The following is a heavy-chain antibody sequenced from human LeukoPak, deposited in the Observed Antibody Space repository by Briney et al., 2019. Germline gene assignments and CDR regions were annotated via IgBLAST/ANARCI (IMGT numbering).Heavy chain of an antibody. Sequence: SETLSLTCAVYGGSFSGYYWSWIRQPPGKGLEWIGKINHSGSTNYNPSLKSRVTISVDTSKNQFSLKLSSVTAADTAVYYCARGTRLRELLKPRYNWFDPWGQGTLVTVSS. D-gene: IGHD4-11*01. CDR3: ARGTRLRELLKPRYNWFDP. CDR2: INHSGST. CDR1: GGSFSGYY. V-gene: IGHV4-34*01. J-gene: IGHJ5*02.